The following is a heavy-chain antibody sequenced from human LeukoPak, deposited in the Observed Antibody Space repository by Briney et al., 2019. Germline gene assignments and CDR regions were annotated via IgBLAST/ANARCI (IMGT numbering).Heavy chain of an antibody. CDR2: IYPRDSEI. J-gene: IGHJ6*02. Sequence: GESLKISCKGSGYSFTDSWIAWVRQMPGQGLEWMGLIYPRDSEIRNSPSFQGQVTIPADKSINTAYLQWSTLKASDTAIYYCARLSRITMVRGAMDAWGQGTPVTVSS. CDR3: ARLSRITMVRGAMDA. D-gene: IGHD3-10*01. CDR1: GYSFTDSW. V-gene: IGHV5-51*01.